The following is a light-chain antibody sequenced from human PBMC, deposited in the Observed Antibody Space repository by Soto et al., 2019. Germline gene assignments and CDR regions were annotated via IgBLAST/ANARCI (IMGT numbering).Light chain of an antibody. V-gene: IGKV3-15*01. CDR3: QQNNNWPPIT. CDR1: QSVSNN. CDR2: GSY. J-gene: IGKJ5*01. Sequence: VMTQSPATLSLSPGDSVTLSCRVSQSVSNNLVWYHQKPGQAPRLLMYGSYIRATGIPARFSGSGSGTEFTLTISSLQSEDFAVYDCQQNNNWPPITFGQGTRLEIK.